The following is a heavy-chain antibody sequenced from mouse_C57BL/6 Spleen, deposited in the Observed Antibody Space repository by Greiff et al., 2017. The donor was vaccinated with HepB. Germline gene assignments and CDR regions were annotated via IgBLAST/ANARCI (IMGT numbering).Heavy chain of an antibody. J-gene: IGHJ2*01. CDR2: IYPGSGYT. D-gene: IGHD1-3*01. V-gene: IGHV1-84*01. CDR1: GYTFTDYY. CDR3: AKEDNVDFDY. Sequence: QVQLLQSGPELVKPGASVKISCKASGYTFTDYYIYWVKQRPGKGLEWIGWIYPGSGYTKYNEKFKGMITLTVDTSSSKDYMQLSRLTSEDSAVDFRAKEDNVDFDYWGQGTTLTVSS.